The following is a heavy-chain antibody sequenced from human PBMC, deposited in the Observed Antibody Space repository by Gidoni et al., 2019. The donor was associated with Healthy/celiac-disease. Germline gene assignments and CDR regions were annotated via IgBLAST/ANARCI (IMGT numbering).Heavy chain of an antibody. D-gene: IGHD6-19*01. V-gene: IGHV3-23*04. CDR3: ATDNHRIAVSGTVPY. CDR2: ISGSWGST. J-gene: IGHJ4*02. Sequence: EVQLVDSGRGLVQPGGSLELSCAASGFTFSSDAMVWVRQAPGKGLECGSAISGSWGSTYSAASVKGRFTISRDNSNNQLYRQMNSLRAEDTAVYYCATDNHRIAVSGTVPYWGQGTLVTVSS. CDR1: GFTFSSDA.